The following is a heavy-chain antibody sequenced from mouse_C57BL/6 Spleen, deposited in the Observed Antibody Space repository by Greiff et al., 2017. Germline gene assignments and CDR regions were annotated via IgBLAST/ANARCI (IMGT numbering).Heavy chain of an antibody. V-gene: IGHV5-9*01. J-gene: IGHJ3*01. CDR1: GFTFSSYT. CDR3: ARHGTGFAY. Sequence: EVKLVESGGGLVKPGGSLKLSCAASGFTFSSYTMSWVRQTPEKRLEWVATISGGGGNTYYPDSVKGRFTISRDNAKNTLYLQMSSLRSEDTALYYCARHGTGFAYWGQGTLVTVSA. D-gene: IGHD4-1*01. CDR2: ISGGGGNT.